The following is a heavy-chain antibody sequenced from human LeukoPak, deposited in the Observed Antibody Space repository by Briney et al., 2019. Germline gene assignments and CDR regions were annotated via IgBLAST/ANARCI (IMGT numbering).Heavy chain of an antibody. J-gene: IGHJ4*02. V-gene: IGHV3-23*01. Sequence: PGGPLRLSCAASGFTFSSYAMSWVRQAPGKGLEWVSAISGSGGSTYYADSVKGRFTISRDNSKNTLYLQMNSLRAEDTAVYYCAKDRKNRWELRFRLTHFDYWGQGTLVTVSS. CDR2: ISGSGGST. CDR3: AKDRKNRWELRFRLTHFDY. CDR1: GFTFSSYA. D-gene: IGHD1-26*01.